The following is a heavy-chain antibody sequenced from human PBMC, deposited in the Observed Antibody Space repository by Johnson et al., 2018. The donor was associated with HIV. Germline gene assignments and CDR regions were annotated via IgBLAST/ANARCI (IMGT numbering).Heavy chain of an antibody. J-gene: IGHJ3*02. CDR1: GFTFSDYY. V-gene: IGHV3-20*04. D-gene: IGHD6-13*01. CDR2: INWNGGST. Sequence: LQLVESGGGLVQPGGSLRLSCAASGFTFSDYYMSWIRQAPGKGLEWVSCINWNGGSTGYVDSMWGRSTISRDNARNSLYLQMNSLRAEDTALYYFARGKGAAVGLDTFDIWGQETMVTVSS. CDR3: ARGKGAAVGLDTFDI.